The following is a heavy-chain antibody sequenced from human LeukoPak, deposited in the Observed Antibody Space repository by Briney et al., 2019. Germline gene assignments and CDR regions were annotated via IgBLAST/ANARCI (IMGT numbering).Heavy chain of an antibody. CDR3: ASTVEMATIRGDAFEI. Sequence: SETLSLTCTVSGGSISSYYWSWIRQPPGKGVEWSGYIYYSGSPNYNPSLKSRVTISVDTSKNQFSLKLSSVTAADTAVYYCASTVEMATIRGDAFEIWGQGKMVTVSS. D-gene: IGHD5-24*01. CDR2: IYYSGSP. J-gene: IGHJ3*02. CDR1: GGSISSYY. V-gene: IGHV4-59*08.